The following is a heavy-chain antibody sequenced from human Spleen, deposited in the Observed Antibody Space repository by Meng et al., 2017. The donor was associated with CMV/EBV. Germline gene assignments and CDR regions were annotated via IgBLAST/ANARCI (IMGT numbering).Heavy chain of an antibody. D-gene: IGHD1-26*01. CDR1: GFTFSSYS. J-gene: IGHJ4*02. CDR3: ARVPGGSYFPAPVDY. V-gene: IGHV3-48*04. CDR2: ISSSSTI. Sequence: GGSLRLSCAASGFTFSSYSMNWVRQAPGKGLEWVSYISSSSTIYYADSVKGRFTISRDNAKNSLYLQLNSLRAEDTAVYYCARVPGGSYFPAPVDYWGQGTLVTVSS.